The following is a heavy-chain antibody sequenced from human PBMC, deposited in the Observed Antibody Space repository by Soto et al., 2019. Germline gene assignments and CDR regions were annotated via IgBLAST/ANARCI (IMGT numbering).Heavy chain of an antibody. CDR1: GGSISSYY. CDR2: IYYSGST. J-gene: IGHJ5*02. Sequence: SETLSLTCTVSGGSISSYYWSWIRQPPGKGLEWIGYIYYSGSTNYNPSLKSRVTISVDTSKNQFSLKLSSVTAADTAVYYCARLGEDIVVVPAASGFDPWGQGTLVTVSS. CDR3: ARLGEDIVVVPAASGFDP. V-gene: IGHV4-59*01. D-gene: IGHD2-2*01.